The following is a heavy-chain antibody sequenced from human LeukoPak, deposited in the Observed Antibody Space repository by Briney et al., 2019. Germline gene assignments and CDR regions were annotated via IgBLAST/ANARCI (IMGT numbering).Heavy chain of an antibody. Sequence: SETLSLTCAVYGWSFSGYYWSWIRQPPGKGLEWIGEINHTGSTNYNPSLKSRVTISVDTSKNQFSLKLSSVTAADTAVYYCARVDWNSKYDSFDIWGQGTMVTVSS. J-gene: IGHJ3*02. CDR1: GWSFSGYY. V-gene: IGHV4-34*01. D-gene: IGHD1-7*01. CDR3: ARVDWNSKYDSFDI. CDR2: INHTGST.